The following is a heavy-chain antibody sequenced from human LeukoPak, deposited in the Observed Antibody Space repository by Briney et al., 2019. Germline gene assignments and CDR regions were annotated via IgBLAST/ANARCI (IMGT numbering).Heavy chain of an antibody. CDR1: GFMISGYN. V-gene: IGHV3-48*01. CDR2: ISISGDTI. Sequence: GGSLRLSCTASGFMISGYNMNWVRQAPGKGLEWISYISISGDTIYYTDSVKGRFTISRDNAKNSLYLQMNSLRAEDTAVYYCGRLPTLNNQVRYTSWDAFDIWGRGTMVSVSS. CDR3: GRLPTLNNQVRYTSWDAFDI. D-gene: IGHD2-2*02. J-gene: IGHJ3*02.